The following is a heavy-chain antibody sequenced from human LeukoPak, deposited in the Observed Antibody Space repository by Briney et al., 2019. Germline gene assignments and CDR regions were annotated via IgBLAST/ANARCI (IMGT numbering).Heavy chain of an antibody. J-gene: IGHJ4*02. D-gene: IGHD4-23*01. CDR3: AKDFWHGGNVFDY. CDR1: GGSISSYY. CDR2: IYYSGST. Sequence: SETLSLTCTVSGGSISSYYWSWIRQPPGKGLEWIGYIYYSGSTNYNPSLKSRVTISVDTSKNQVSLKLSSVTAADTAVYYCAKDFWHGGNVFDYWGQGTLVTVSS. V-gene: IGHV4-59*01.